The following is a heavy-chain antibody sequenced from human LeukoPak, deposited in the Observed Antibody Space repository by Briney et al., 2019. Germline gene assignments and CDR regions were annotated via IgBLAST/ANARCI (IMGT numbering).Heavy chain of an antibody. Sequence: SETLSLTCIVSGDSITTHPWSWVRQTSGKGLDYIGFVDSNGNTNYNPSLKTRVIISSDTSTNQIPLTLNSVAAADTAVYYCSRLAKCDGNCYSFDLWGQGMLVTVSS. CDR1: GDSITTHP. CDR2: VDSNGNT. J-gene: IGHJ4*02. V-gene: IGHV4-59*11. CDR3: SRLAKCDGNCYSFDL. D-gene: IGHD2-15*01.